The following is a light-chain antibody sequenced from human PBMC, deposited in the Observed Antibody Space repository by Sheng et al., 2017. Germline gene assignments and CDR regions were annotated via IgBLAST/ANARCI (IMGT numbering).Light chain of an antibody. CDR2: AAS. V-gene: IGKV1-17*01. CDR3: QQYHNWPPGAT. CDR1: QGIRND. J-gene: IGKJ4*01. Sequence: DIQMTQSPSSLSASIGDSVTITCRASQGIRNDLGWYQQKPGKAPKLLIYAASILESGVPSRFSGSGSETEFTLTINSLRSEDIAVYYCQQYHNWPPGATFGGGTEGGDQT.